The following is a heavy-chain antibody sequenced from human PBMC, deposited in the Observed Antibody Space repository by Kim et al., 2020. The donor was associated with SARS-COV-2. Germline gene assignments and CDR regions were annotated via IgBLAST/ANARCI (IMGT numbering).Heavy chain of an antibody. Sequence: TYYADSVNGRFTISRDNSKNTLYLQMNSLRAEDTAVYYCSKDHFRRVYDYWGQGTLVTVSS. CDR2: T. CDR3: SKDHFRRVYDY. V-gene: IGHV3-23*01. D-gene: IGHD2-8*01. J-gene: IGHJ4*02.